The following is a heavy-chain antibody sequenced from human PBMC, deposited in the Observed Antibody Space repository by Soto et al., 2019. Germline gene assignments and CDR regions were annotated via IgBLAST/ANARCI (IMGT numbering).Heavy chain of an antibody. CDR3: ARDVEEEGGYDYYDYGMDV. J-gene: IGHJ6*02. V-gene: IGHV3-30-3*01. D-gene: IGHD5-12*01. CDR2: ISYDGSNK. Sequence: QVQLVESGGGVVQPGRSLRLSCAASGFTFSSYAMHWVRQAPGKGLEWVAVISYDGSNKYYADSVKGRFTISRDNYKNTLYLQMNSLRAEDTAVYYCARDVEEEGGYDYYDYGMDVWGQGTTVTVSS. CDR1: GFTFSSYA.